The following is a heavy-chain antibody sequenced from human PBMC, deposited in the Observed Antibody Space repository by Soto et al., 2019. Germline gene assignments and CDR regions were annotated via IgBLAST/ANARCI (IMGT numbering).Heavy chain of an antibody. CDR2: INHSGST. CDR1: GGSFSGYY. J-gene: IGHJ3*02. Sequence: AETLSLTCAVYGGSFSGYYWSWIRQPPGKGLEWIGEINHSGSTNYNPSLKSRVTISVDTSKNQSSLKLSSVTAADTAVYYCARTRDGNNRDGFDIWGQGTTVTV. CDR3: ARTRDGNNRDGFDI. V-gene: IGHV4-34*01.